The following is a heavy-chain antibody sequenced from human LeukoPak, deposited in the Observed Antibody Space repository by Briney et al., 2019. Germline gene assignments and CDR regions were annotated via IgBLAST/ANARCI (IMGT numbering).Heavy chain of an antibody. V-gene: IGHV4-61*02. CDR3: ARDHSGYDSRGME. CDR2: IYTSGST. CDR1: GGSISSSSYY. D-gene: IGHD5-12*01. Sequence: SETLSLTCTVSGGSISSSSYYWSWIRQPAGKGLEWIGRIYTSGSTNYNPSLKSRVTISVDTSENQFSLKLSSVTAADTAVYYCARDHSGYDSRGMEWGQGTLVTVSS. J-gene: IGHJ4*02.